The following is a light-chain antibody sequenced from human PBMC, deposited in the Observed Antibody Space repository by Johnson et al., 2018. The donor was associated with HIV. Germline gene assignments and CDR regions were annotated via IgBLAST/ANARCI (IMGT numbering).Light chain of an antibody. CDR1: SSNIGNNF. CDR3: GTWDSSLRACF. CDR2: DNT. V-gene: IGLV1-51*01. Sequence: QSVLTQPPSVSAAPGQRVTRSYSGSSSNIGNNFVSWFRQLPLRAPKVLIYDNTKRPSGIPDRFSGSKSDASATLAITGLQTGDEADYYCGTWDSSLRACFFGTGTKVTVL. J-gene: IGLJ1*01.